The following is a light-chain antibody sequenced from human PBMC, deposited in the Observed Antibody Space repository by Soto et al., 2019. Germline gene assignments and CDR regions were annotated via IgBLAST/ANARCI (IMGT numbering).Light chain of an antibody. CDR1: SSDVGAYKY. V-gene: IGLV2-8*01. J-gene: IGLJ3*02. CDR2: EVT. Sequence: QSVLTQPPSASGSPGQSVTISCTGTSSDVGAYKYVSWYQQYPGKAPKLMIYEVTKRHSGVPDRFSGSKSGNTASLTVSGLQAEDEADYYCTSYVGNDIWVFGGGTKVTVL. CDR3: TSYVGNDIWV.